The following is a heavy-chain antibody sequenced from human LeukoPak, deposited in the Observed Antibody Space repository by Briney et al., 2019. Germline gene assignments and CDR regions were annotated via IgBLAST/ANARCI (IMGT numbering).Heavy chain of an antibody. V-gene: IGHV3-30*09. CDR1: GFTFSNFA. J-gene: IGHJ4*02. CDR2: ISYDGSIK. CDR3: AKSYDNGWYVCDY. Sequence: PGRSLRLSCAASGFTFSNFAMNWVRQAPGKGLKWVAFISYDGSIKSYADSVKGRFAVSRDNSKNTLYLQMNSLRPEDTAFYYCAKSYDNGWYVCDYWGQGTLVTVSS. D-gene: IGHD6-19*01.